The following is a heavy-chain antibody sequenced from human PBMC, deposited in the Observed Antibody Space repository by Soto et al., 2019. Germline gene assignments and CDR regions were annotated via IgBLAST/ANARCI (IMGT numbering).Heavy chain of an antibody. J-gene: IGHJ5*02. Sequence: SATLSLTCTVSGDPINADYWWSWIRQPAGKGLEWIGRVQAYGTTNYNPSLKSRVTMSLDTSKNQVSLKLRAVTAADTAVYYCAKGAGPPWFDPWGQGTLVTVSS. CDR2: VQAYGTT. V-gene: IGHV4-4*07. CDR1: GDPINADY. CDR3: AKGAGPPWFDP.